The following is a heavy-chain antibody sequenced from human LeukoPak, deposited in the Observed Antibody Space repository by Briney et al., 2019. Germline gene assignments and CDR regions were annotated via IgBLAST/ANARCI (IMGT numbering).Heavy chain of an antibody. V-gene: IGHV4-59*08. J-gene: IGHJ4*02. CDR1: GGSISSYY. CDR2: IYYSGST. CDR3: ARYDSWSYLFDY. Sequence: SETLSLTCTVSGGSISSYYWSWIRQPPGKGLEWIGYIYYSGSTNHNPSLKSRVTISVDTSKNQFSLKLSSVTAADTAVYYCARYDSWSYLFDYWGQGTLVTVSS. D-gene: IGHD1-26*01.